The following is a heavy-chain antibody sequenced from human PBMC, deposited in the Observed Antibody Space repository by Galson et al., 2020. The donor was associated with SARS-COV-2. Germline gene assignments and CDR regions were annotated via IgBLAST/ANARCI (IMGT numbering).Heavy chain of an antibody. D-gene: IGHD2-15*01. Sequence: GGSLRLSCAASGFTFSSYGMHWVRQAPGKGLEWVAVIWYDGSNKYYADSVKGRFTISRDNSKNTLYLQMNSLRAEDTAVYYCARVYMEYGGNGPPLDYWGQGTLVTVSS. CDR3: ARVYMEYGGNGPPLDY. V-gene: IGHV3-33*01. CDR2: IWYDGSNK. J-gene: IGHJ4*02. CDR1: GFTFSSYG.